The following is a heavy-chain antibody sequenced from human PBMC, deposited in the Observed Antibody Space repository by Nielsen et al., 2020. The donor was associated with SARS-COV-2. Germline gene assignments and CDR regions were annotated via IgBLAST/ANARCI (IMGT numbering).Heavy chain of an antibody. CDR2: ISSSSSYI. Sequence: GGSLRLSCAASGFTFSSYSMNWVRQAPGRGLEWVSSISSSSSYIYYADSVKGRFTISRDNAKNSLYLQMNSLRAEDTAVYYCARAGRVAGIFDYWGQGTLVTVSS. D-gene: IGHD6-19*01. V-gene: IGHV3-21*01. CDR1: GFTFSSYS. CDR3: ARAGRVAGIFDY. J-gene: IGHJ4*02.